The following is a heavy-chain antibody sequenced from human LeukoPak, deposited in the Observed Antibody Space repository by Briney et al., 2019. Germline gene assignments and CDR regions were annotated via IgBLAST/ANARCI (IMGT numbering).Heavy chain of an antibody. V-gene: IGHV3-30*18. J-gene: IGHJ3*02. CDR3: AKELCYDSSGYPPCEAFDI. D-gene: IGHD3-22*01. Sequence: PGGSLRLSCAASGFTFSSYGMHWVRQAPGKGLEWVAVISYDGSNKYYADSVKGRFTISRDNSKNTLYLQMNSLRAEDTAVYYCAKELCYDSSGYPPCEAFDIWGQGTMVTVSS. CDR1: GFTFSSYG. CDR2: ISYDGSNK.